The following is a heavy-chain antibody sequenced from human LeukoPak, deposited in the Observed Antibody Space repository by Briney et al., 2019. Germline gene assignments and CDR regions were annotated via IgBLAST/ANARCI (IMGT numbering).Heavy chain of an antibody. D-gene: IGHD3-22*01. J-gene: IGHJ4*02. CDR2: ISYDGSNK. CDR1: GFTYSSYA. V-gene: IGHV3-30-3*01. CDR3: ARDLAYDSSGYYYVGPDY. Sequence: GGSLRLSCAASGFTYSSYAMHWVRQGPGKGLEWVAVISYDGSNKYYADSVKGRFTISRDNSKNTLYLQMNSLRAEDTAVYYCARDLAYDSSGYYYVGPDYWGQGTLVTVSS.